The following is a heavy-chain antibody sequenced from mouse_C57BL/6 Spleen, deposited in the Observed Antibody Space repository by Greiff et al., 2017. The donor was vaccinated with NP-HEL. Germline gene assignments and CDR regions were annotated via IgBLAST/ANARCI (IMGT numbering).Heavy chain of an antibody. V-gene: IGHV1-69*01. CDR2: IDPSDSYT. J-gene: IGHJ4*01. CDR1: GYTFTSYW. Sequence: VQLQQPGAELVMPGASVKLSCKASGYTFTSYWMHWVKQRPGQGLEWIGEIDPSDSYTNYNQKFKGKSTLTVDKSSSTAYMQLSSLTSEDSAVYYCARVRRDYAMDYWGQGTSVTVSS. CDR3: ARVRRDYAMDY.